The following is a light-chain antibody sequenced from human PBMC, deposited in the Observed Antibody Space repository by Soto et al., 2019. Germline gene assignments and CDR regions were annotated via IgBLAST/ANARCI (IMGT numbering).Light chain of an antibody. Sequence: EIVMTQSPGTLSVSPGERATRSCRASQSVSSNLAWYQQKPGQAPRLLIYGASTRATGIPARFSCSGSETEFTLTISSLKSEDFAVYYCQQFYKWPRTFGQGTKVEIK. J-gene: IGKJ1*01. CDR3: QQFYKWPRT. CDR2: GAS. V-gene: IGKV3-15*01. CDR1: QSVSSN.